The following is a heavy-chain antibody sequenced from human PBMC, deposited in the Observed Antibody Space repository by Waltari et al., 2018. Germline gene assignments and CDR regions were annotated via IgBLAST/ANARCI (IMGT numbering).Heavy chain of an antibody. CDR3: SAGTVY. D-gene: IGHD1-26*01. J-gene: IGHJ4*02. CDR2: ITSDGITT. CDR1: GFTFTSYW. V-gene: IGHV3-74*01. Sequence: EVQLVESGGGLVQPGGSLRLSCAASGFTFTSYWMHWVRQAPGKGLVWLSLITSDGITTSYGDSVKGRFTISRDNAKNTLYLQMNSLRAEDTAVYYCSAGTVYWGQGILVTVSS.